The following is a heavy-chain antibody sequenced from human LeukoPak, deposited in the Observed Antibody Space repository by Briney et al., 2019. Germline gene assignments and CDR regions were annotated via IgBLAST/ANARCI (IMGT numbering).Heavy chain of an antibody. J-gene: IGHJ4*02. D-gene: IGHD3-10*01. CDR3: ARGELWFGELLSRPFDY. CDR1: GYTFTGYY. Sequence: ASVKVSCKASGYTFTGYYMHWVRQAPRQGLEWMGWINPNSGGTNYAQKFQGRVTMTRDTSISTAYMELSRLRSDDTAVYYCARGELWFGELLSRPFDYWGQGTLVTVSS. CDR2: INPNSGGT. V-gene: IGHV1-2*02.